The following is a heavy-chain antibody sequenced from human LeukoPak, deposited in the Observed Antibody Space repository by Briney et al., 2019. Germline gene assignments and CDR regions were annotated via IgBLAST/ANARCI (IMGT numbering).Heavy chain of an antibody. CDR3: ARGGPVAGTNFDY. J-gene: IGHJ4*02. V-gene: IGHV4-34*01. CDR2: INHSGST. D-gene: IGHD6-19*01. Sequence: PSETLSLTCAVYGGSFSGCYWSWIRQPPGKGLEWIGEINHSGSTNYNPSLKSRVTISVDTSKNQSSLKLSSVTAADTAVYYCARGGPVAGTNFDYWGQGTLVTVSS. CDR1: GGSFSGCY.